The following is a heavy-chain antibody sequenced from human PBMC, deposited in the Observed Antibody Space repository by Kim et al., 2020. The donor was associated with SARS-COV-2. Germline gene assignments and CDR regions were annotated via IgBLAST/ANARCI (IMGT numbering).Heavy chain of an antibody. J-gene: IGHJ4*01. D-gene: IGHD2-2*01. Sequence: GGSLRLSCAASGFSFNSYAMTWVRQAPGKGLEWVCTISGSGGSAYYAESVKGRFTISRDNSRNTFYLQMNSLTVEDTAIYYCAKGSRASYYASYFDFWG. V-gene: IGHV3-23*01. CDR1: GFSFNSYA. CDR2: ISGSGGSA. CDR3: AKGSRASYYASYFDF.